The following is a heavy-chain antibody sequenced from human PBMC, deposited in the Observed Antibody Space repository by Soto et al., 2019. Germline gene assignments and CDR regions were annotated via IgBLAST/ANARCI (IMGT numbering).Heavy chain of an antibody. CDR1: GGSVSSSSYY. V-gene: IGHV4-39*01. CDR2: IYCSGST. CDR3: ARHRVVAASEIYYYYGMDV. Sequence: SETLSLTCTVSGGSVSSSSYYWDWIRQPPGRGLEWIGSIYCSGSTYYNPSLKSRVTISVDTSKNQFSLKLSSVTAADTAVYYCARHRVVAASEIYYYYGMDVWGQGTTVTVSS. J-gene: IGHJ6*02. D-gene: IGHD2-15*01.